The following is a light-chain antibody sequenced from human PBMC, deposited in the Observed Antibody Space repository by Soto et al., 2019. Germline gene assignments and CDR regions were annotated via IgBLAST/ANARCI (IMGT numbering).Light chain of an antibody. V-gene: IGLV1-40*01. Sequence: QSVLTQPPSVSGAPGQRVTISCTGSSSNIGAGYDVHWYQQLPGTAPKLLIYGNSNRPSGVPDRFSGSKSGTSASLAFTGXXXXXXXDYYCQSYDSSLSALFGGGTKLTV. CDR2: GNS. J-gene: IGLJ2*01. CDR3: QSYDSSLSAL. CDR1: SSNIGAGYD.